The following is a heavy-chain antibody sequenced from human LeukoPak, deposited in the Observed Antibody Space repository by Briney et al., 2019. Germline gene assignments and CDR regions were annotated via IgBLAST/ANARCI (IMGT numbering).Heavy chain of an antibody. D-gene: IGHD6-13*01. CDR2: ISYDGSNK. CDR1: GFTFSSYA. J-gene: IGHJ4*02. Sequence: PGGSLRLSCAASGFTFSSYAMSWVRQAPGKGLEWVAVISYDGSNKYYADSVKGRFTISRDNSKNTLYLQMNSLRAEDTAVYYCATHRGTRYSSSWYFDYWGQGTLVTVSS. CDR3: ATHRGTRYSSSWYFDY. V-gene: IGHV3-30*03.